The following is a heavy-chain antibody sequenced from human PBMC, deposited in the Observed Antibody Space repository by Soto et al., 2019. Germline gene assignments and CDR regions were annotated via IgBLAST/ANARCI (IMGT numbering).Heavy chain of an antibody. J-gene: IGHJ5*02. CDR2: IYYSGST. Sequence: QVQLQESGPGLVKPSETLSPTCTVSGGSISSYYWSWIRQPPGKGLEWIGYIYYSGSTNYNPSLKSRVTISVDTSKNQFSLKLSSVTAADTAVYYCARQAQGSGYEFNWFDPWGQGTLVTVSS. D-gene: IGHD5-12*01. V-gene: IGHV4-59*08. CDR1: GGSISSYY. CDR3: ARQAQGSGYEFNWFDP.